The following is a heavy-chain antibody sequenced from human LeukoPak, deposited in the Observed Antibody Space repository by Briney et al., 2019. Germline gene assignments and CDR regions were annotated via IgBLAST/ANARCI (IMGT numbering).Heavy chain of an antibody. V-gene: IGHV4-38-2*02. CDR2: IYHSGST. D-gene: IGHD1-26*01. CDR1: GYSISSGYY. CDR3: ARAIEVGAMTPFDY. Sequence: SETLSLTCTVSGYSISSGYYWGWVRQPPGKGLEWIGSIYHSGSTYYNPSLKSRVTISVDTSKNQFSLKLTSVTAADTAVYYCARAIEVGAMTPFDYWGQGTLVTVSS. J-gene: IGHJ4*02.